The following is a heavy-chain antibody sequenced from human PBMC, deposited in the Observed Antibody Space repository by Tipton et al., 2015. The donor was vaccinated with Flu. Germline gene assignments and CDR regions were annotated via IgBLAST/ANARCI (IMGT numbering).Heavy chain of an antibody. CDR1: GGSVSSVYF. CDR2: IHRSGST. CDR3: ARRDFSNYVSEPKNWFDP. J-gene: IGHJ5*02. D-gene: IGHD4-11*01. Sequence: LRLSCTVSGGSVSSVYFWGWIWQPPGKGLEWFAIIHRSGSTYYNPSLKSRVTISVDTSKSQFSLEMSSVNAADVAVYYCARRDFSNYVSEPKNWFDPWGQGTLVTVSS. V-gene: IGHV4-38-2*02.